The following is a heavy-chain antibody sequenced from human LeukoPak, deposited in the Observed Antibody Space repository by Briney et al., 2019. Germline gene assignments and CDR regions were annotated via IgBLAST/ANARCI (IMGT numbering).Heavy chain of an antibody. Sequence: SETLSLTCTVSGGSISGHSWSWIRQPPGKGLEWIGYIYYGGSTNCNPSLKSRVTISVDTSKKQFSLRLSSVTAADTAVYYCARVEMASMTSTFDSWGQGTLVTVSS. CDR2: IYYGGST. CDR1: GGSISGHS. V-gene: IGHV4-59*11. J-gene: IGHJ4*02. CDR3: ARVEMASMTSTFDS. D-gene: IGHD5-24*01.